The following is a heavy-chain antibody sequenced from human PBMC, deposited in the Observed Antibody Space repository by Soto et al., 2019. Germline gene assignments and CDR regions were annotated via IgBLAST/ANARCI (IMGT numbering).Heavy chain of an antibody. V-gene: IGHV4-59*08. J-gene: IGHJ4*02. CDR2: IYYSGST. Sequence: SETLSLTCTVSGGSISSYYLSWIRQPPGKGLEWIGYIYYSGSTNYNPSLKSRVTISVDTSKNQFSLKLSSVTAADTAVYYCARQDDDFWSGTFDYWGQGTLVTVSS. CDR3: ARQDDDFWSGTFDY. D-gene: IGHD3-3*01. CDR1: GGSISSYY.